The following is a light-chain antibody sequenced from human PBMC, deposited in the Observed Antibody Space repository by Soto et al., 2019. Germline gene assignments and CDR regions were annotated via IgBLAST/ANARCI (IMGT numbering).Light chain of an antibody. CDR2: AAS. Sequence: DIQLTQSPSFLSASVGDRVTITCRASRGISTYLAWHQQKPGEAPKLLIYAASTLQSGVPARFSGSGSGTDFTLTISSLQPEDFATYYCQQRNSYPLTFGGGTKVDIK. CDR1: RGISTY. V-gene: IGKV1-9*01. J-gene: IGKJ4*01. CDR3: QQRNSYPLT.